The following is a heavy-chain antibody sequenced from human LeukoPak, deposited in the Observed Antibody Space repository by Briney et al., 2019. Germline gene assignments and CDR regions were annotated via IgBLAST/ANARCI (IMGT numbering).Heavy chain of an antibody. CDR1: GFTFSSYA. CDR3: AKDRSGGFYSFDY. J-gene: IGHJ4*02. Sequence: GGSLRLSCAASGFTFSSYAMSWVRQAPGKGLEWVSAISGSGGSTYYADSVKGRLTISRDNSKNTLYLQMNSLRAEDPAVYYCAKDRSGGFYSFDYWGQGTLVTVSS. CDR2: ISGSGGST. V-gene: IGHV3-23*01. D-gene: IGHD4-23*01.